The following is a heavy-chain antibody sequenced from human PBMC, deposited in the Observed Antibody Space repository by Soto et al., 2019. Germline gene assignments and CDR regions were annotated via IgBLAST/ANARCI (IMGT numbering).Heavy chain of an antibody. CDR3: ARDPRSITGTTSSEDFQH. Sequence: QAQLMQSGAEVKKPGSSVKVSCKASGGTFSGYAISWVRQAPGQGLVWMGGIVPLLGITNYAQKFQARITIAADESTSTAVMDLRRFRSEDTAVYYCARDPRSITGTTSSEDFQHWGQGNLVSVSS. CDR2: IVPLLGIT. J-gene: IGHJ1*01. V-gene: IGHV1-69*01. D-gene: IGHD1-20*01. CDR1: GGTFSGYA.